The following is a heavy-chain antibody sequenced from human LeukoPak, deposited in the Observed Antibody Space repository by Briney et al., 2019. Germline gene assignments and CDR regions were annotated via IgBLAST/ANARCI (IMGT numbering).Heavy chain of an antibody. V-gene: IGHV3-48*03. J-gene: IGHJ3*02. CDR3: AIDRLGSSLPDAFDI. CDR2: ISSSGSTI. D-gene: IGHD6-13*01. Sequence: GGSLRLSCAASGFTFSSYEMNWVRQAPGKGLEWVSYISSSGSTIYYADSVKDRFTISRDNAKNSLYLQMNSLRAEDTAVYYCAIDRLGSSLPDAFDIWGQGTMVTVSS. CDR1: GFTFSSYE.